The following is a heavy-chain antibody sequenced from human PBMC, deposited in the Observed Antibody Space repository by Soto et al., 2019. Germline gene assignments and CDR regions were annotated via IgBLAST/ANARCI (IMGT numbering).Heavy chain of an antibody. CDR2: LSSDGFGA. D-gene: IGHD3-16*01. CDR3: ARDLGGPDY. J-gene: IGHJ4*02. Sequence: PGVSLRLSCAASPLSLSPYWMSWGRKAPGRGLEWVSLLSSDGFGAAYADSVKGRFFISRDIARNTLFLQMNSLRAAYTAVYYCARDLGGPDYWGRGTSVTVGS. CDR1: PLSLSPYW. V-gene: IGHV3-74*03.